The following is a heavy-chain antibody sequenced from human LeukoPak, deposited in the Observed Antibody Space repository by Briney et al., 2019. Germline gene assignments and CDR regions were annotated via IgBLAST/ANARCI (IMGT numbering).Heavy chain of an antibody. CDR1: GGSISSGSYY. J-gene: IGHJ4*02. V-gene: IGHV4-61*02. Sequence: PSQTLSLTCNVSGGSISSGSYYWSWIRQPAGKGLEWIGRMYNSGSTNYNPSLKSRVTISVDTSKNQFSLKLSSVTAADTAVYYCARVLGRGYSYGYPHFDYWGQGTLVTVSS. CDR3: ARVLGRGYSYGYPHFDY. CDR2: MYNSGST. D-gene: IGHD5-18*01.